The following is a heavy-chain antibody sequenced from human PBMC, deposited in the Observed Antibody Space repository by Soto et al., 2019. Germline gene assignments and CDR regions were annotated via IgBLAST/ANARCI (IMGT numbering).Heavy chain of an antibody. J-gene: IGHJ6*02. V-gene: IGHV1-2*04. Sequence: ASVKVSCKGSGYTFTGYYMHWVRQAPGQGLEWMGWINPNSGGTNYAQKFQGWVTMTRDTSISTAYMELSRLRSDDTAVYYCATWGGXTSGSYRTDYYYYGMDVWGQGTTVTVSS. CDR1: GYTFTGYY. CDR3: ATWGGXTSGSYRTDYYYYGMDV. D-gene: IGHD1-26*01. CDR2: INPNSGGT.